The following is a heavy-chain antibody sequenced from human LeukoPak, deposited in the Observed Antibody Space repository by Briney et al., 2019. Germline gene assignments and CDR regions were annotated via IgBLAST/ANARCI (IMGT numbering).Heavy chain of an antibody. D-gene: IGHD1-26*01. CDR3: AKDPYFARGSYPDAFDI. CDR2: MYYSASS. J-gene: IGHJ3*02. CDR1: GGSISSSGYY. Sequence: SETLSLTCSVSGGSISSSGYYWGWIRQPPGKGLEWIGSMYYSASSNYNPSLKSRVTISVDTSKNQCSLRLSSVTAADTAVYYCAKDPYFARGSYPDAFDIWGQGTMVTVSS. V-gene: IGHV4-39*07.